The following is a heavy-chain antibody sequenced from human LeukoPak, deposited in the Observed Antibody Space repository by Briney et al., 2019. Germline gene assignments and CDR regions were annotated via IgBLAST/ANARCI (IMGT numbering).Heavy chain of an antibody. D-gene: IGHD3-10*01. CDR3: ARVPWGSGTYYFDS. Sequence: GRSLRLSCAVSGFTLTYAWMNWVRQAPGKGLVWVSRINNDGSVTTYADSVKGRFTISRDNAKNTLYLQMNSLRAEDTAVYYCARVPWGSGTYYFDSWGQGTQVTVSS. CDR1: GFTLTYAW. V-gene: IGHV3-74*03. J-gene: IGHJ4*02. CDR2: INNDGSVT.